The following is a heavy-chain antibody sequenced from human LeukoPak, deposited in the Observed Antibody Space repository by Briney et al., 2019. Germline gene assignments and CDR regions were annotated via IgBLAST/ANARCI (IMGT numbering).Heavy chain of an antibody. D-gene: IGHD3-10*01. V-gene: IGHV4-34*01. Sequence: SETLSLTCAVYGGSFSGYYWSWIRQPPGKGLEWIREINHSGSTNYNPSLKSRVTISVDTSKNQFSLKLSSVTAADTAVYYCARRPQRHYYGSGIVRYYFDYWGQGTLVTVSS. J-gene: IGHJ4*02. CDR2: INHSGST. CDR3: ARRPQRHYYGSGIVRYYFDY. CDR1: GGSFSGYY.